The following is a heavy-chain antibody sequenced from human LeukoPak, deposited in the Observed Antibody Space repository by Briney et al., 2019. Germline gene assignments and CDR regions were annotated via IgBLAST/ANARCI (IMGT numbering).Heavy chain of an antibody. V-gene: IGHV3-72*01. CDR3: VRALHDSSGYYYFYF. D-gene: IGHD3-22*01. J-gene: IGHJ4*02. CDR2: IRNKAKSYTT. Sequence: GGSLRLSCAASGFTFSDHYMDWVRQAPGKGLEWVGRIRNKAKSYTTEYAASVKGRFSISRDDSKNTLYLQTNSLKTEDTAVYYCVRALHDSSGYYYFYFWGQGTPVTVSS. CDR1: GFTFSDHY.